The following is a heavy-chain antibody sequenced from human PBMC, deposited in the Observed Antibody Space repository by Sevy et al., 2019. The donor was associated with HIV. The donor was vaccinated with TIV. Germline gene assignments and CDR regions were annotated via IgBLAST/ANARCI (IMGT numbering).Heavy chain of an antibody. V-gene: IGHV3-49*03. J-gene: IGHJ3*02. CDR2: IRDRAYGGTT. Sequence: GGSLRLSCTASGFTFGDYCVSWFRQAPGKGLEWVGAIRDRAYGGTTEYAASVKGRFSISRDDSRGIAYLQMDGLNTEDTAVYYCTREGVTMVRGICTVFDIWGQGTLVTVSS. D-gene: IGHD3-10*01. CDR1: GFTFGDYC. CDR3: TREGVTMVRGICTVFDI.